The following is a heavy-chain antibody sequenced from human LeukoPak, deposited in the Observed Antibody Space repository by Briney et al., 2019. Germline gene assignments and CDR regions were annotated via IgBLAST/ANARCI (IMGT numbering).Heavy chain of an antibody. CDR1: GVSISSYY. CDR3: ARGVNSGYFDY. J-gene: IGHJ4*02. Sequence: SETLSLTCTVSGVSISSYYWSWIRQPPGKGLEWIGYIYYSGSTNYNSSLKSRVTISVDTSKNQFSLRLTSVTAADTAVYYCARGVNSGYFDYCGQGTLVTVSS. CDR2: IYYSGST. D-gene: IGHD1-26*01. V-gene: IGHV4-59*01.